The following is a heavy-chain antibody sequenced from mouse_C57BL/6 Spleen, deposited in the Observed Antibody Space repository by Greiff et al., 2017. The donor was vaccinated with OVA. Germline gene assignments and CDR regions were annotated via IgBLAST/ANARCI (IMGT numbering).Heavy chain of an antibody. CDR2: IRLKSDNYAT. CDR3: TVGYYGSSYGFAY. V-gene: IGHV6-3*01. D-gene: IGHD1-1*01. J-gene: IGHJ3*01. Sequence: EVKVEESGGGLVQPGGSMKLSCVASGFTFSNYWMNWVRQSPEKGLEWVAQIRLKSDNYATHYAESVKGRFTISRDDSKSSVYLQMNNLRAEDTGIYYCTVGYYGSSYGFAYWGQGTLVTVSA. CDR1: GFTFSNYW.